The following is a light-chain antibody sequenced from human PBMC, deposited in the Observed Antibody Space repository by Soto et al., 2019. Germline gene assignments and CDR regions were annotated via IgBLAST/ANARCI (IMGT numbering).Light chain of an antibody. CDR1: SGYSNYK. V-gene: IGLV9-49*01. CDR2: VGTGGIVG. CDR3: GADHGSGSNFVVV. J-gene: IGLJ2*01. Sequence: QSVLTQPPSASASMGDSVTLTCTLSSGYSNYKVDWYQQRPGKGPRFVMRVGTGGIVGSKGDGIPDRFSVLGSGLNRYLTIKNIQEEDESDYYCGADHGSGSNFVVVFGGGTKLTVL.